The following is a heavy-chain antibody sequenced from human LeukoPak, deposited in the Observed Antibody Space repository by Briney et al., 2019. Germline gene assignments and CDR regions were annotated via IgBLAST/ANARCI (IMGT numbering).Heavy chain of an antibody. CDR3: ARDRDVGTYYYYYGLDV. Sequence: SETLSLTCTVSGGSIRSSYYYWGWIRQPPGKGLEWIGSIYDSGSTYYNPPFKSRATISVDTSKNQFSLKLTSVTAADTAVYYCARDRDVGTYYYYYGLDVWGQGTTVTVSS. D-gene: IGHD1-26*01. V-gene: IGHV4-39*07. J-gene: IGHJ6*02. CDR1: GGSIRSSYYY. CDR2: IYDSGST.